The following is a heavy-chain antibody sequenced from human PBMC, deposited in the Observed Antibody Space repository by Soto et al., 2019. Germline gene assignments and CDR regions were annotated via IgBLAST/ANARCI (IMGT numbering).Heavy chain of an antibody. Sequence: EVQLVESGGGLVQPGWSLRLCCAASGFIFNNYWMKWVRQGPGKGLEWVADIKQDGTAKYHVDSVKGRFTISRDNAKNSLYLQMNSQRADDKALYFCARGGWGRYFDFWGRGTLVSVSS. J-gene: IGHJ2*01. CDR2: IKQDGTAK. V-gene: IGHV3-7*05. D-gene: IGHD1-26*01. CDR1: GFIFNNYW. CDR3: ARGGWGRYFDF.